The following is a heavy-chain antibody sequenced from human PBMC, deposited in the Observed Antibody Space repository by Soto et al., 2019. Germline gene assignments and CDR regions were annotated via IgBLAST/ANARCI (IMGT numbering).Heavy chain of an antibody. D-gene: IGHD5-12*01. CDR3: ARRIVATETFDY. CDR1: GFTFSSYC. CDR2: ISCDGSNE. V-gene: IGHV3-30*03. J-gene: IGHJ4*02. Sequence: PGGSLRLSCAVSGFTFSSYCMHWVRQAPGKGLEWVAHISCDGSNEHYVDSVKGRFTISRDNSKNTLYLQMNSLRAEDTAVYYCARRIVATETFDYWGQGTLVTVSS.